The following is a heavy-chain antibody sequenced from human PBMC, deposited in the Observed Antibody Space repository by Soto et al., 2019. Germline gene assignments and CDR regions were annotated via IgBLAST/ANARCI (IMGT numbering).Heavy chain of an antibody. V-gene: IGHV1-69*06. CDR1: GGTFSSYA. CDR2: IIPIFGTA. CDR3: ARLSCTNGVCSYGDDYYYGMDV. J-gene: IGHJ6*02. D-gene: IGHD2-8*01. Sequence: QVQLVQSGAEVKKPGSSVKVSCKASGGTFSSYAISWVRQAPGQGLEWMGGIIPIFGTANYAQKFQGRVTTTADKSTSTAHMELISLRSEDTAVYYCARLSCTNGVCSYGDDYYYGMDVWGQGTTVTVSS.